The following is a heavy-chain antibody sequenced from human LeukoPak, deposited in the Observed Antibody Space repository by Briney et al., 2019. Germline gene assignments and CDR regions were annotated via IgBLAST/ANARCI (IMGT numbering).Heavy chain of an antibody. V-gene: IGHV3-23*01. D-gene: IGHD6-19*01. Sequence: GGSLRLSCAASGFTFSSYAMSWVRQAPGKGLEWVSAIRDSGSSTHYADSVKGRFTISRDNSKNTLYLQMNSLRAEDTAVYYCAKGRIAVAMMDYFDYWGQGALVTVSS. J-gene: IGHJ4*02. CDR2: IRDSGSST. CDR1: GFTFSSYA. CDR3: AKGRIAVAMMDYFDY.